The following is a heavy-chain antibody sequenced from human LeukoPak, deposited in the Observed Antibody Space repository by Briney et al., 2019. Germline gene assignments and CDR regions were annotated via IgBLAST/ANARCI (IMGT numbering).Heavy chain of an antibody. CDR2: IWYDGSNK. CDR3: AKLVATGVDFGY. D-gene: IGHD5-12*01. CDR1: GFTFSSYG. Sequence: PGGSLRLSCAASGFTFSSYGMHWVRQAPGKGLEWVAVIWYDGSNKYYADSVKGRFTISRDNSKNTLYLQMNSLRAEDTAVYYCAKLVATGVDFGYWGQGTLVTVSS. J-gene: IGHJ4*02. V-gene: IGHV3-33*06.